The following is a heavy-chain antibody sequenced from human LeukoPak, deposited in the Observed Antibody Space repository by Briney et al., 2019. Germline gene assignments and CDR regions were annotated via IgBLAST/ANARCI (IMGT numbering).Heavy chain of an antibody. J-gene: IGHJ4*02. Sequence: PSETLSLTCTVSGASVSSGNYYWSWIRQPPGKGLEWVGCISYSGSTSYNPSLKSRVTISVDTSKNQFSLKLSSVTAADTAVYYCARAEMLYYFDYWGQGTLVTVSS. CDR1: GASVSSGNYY. CDR2: ISYSGST. CDR3: ARAEMLYYFDY. V-gene: IGHV4-61*01. D-gene: IGHD5-24*01.